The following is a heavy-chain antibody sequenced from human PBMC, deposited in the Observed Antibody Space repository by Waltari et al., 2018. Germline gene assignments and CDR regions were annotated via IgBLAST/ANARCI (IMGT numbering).Heavy chain of an antibody. D-gene: IGHD1-26*01. CDR3: ARHTTRIGVGAFDY. CDR1: GYSISSGYY. Sequence: QVQLQESGPGLVKPSETLSLTCAVSGYSISSGYYWGWIRQPPGKGLEWIGSIYHSGSTYYNPSLKRRVTISVDTSKNQFSLKLSSVTAADTAVYYCARHTTRIGVGAFDYWGQGTLVTVSS. V-gene: IGHV4-38-2*01. CDR2: IYHSGST. J-gene: IGHJ4*02.